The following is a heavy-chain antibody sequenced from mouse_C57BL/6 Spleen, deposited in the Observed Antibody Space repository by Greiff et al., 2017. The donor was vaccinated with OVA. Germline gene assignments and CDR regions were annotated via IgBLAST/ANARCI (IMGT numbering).Heavy chain of an antibody. CDR2: ISSGSSTI. CDR3: AGGGLRQAMDY. V-gene: IGHV5-17*01. J-gene: IGHJ4*01. D-gene: IGHD2-2*01. CDR1: GFTFSDYG. Sequence: DVMLVESGGGLVKPGGSLKLSCAASGFTFSDYGMHWVRQAPEKGLEWVAYISSGSSTIYYADTVKGRFTISRDNAKNTLFLQMTSLRSEDTAMYYCAGGGLRQAMDYWGQGTSVTVSS.